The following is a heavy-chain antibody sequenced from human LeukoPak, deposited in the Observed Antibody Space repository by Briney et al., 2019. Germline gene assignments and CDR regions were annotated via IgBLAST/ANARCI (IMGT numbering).Heavy chain of an antibody. D-gene: IGHD6-19*01. Sequence: SETLSLTCTVSGGSISSYYWSWIRQPPGKGLEWIGYIYYSGSTNYNPSLKSRVTISVDTSKNQFSLKLSSVTVADTAVYYCARDRGSSGWFDYWGQGTLVTVSS. CDR1: GGSISSYY. V-gene: IGHV4-59*12. J-gene: IGHJ4*02. CDR2: IYYSGST. CDR3: ARDRGSSGWFDY.